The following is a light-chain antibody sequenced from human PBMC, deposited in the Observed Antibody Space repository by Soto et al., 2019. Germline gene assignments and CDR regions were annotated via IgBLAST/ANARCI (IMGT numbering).Light chain of an antibody. CDR2: GAS. J-gene: IGKJ1*01. Sequence: EIVMTQSPATLSVSPGERATLSCRASQSVSSNLAWYQQKPGQAPRLLMYGASTRATGIPARFSGSGSGTEFTLTISSLQSEDFAVYYCHQYNNCPRTFGQGTKVDIK. CDR3: HQYNNCPRT. V-gene: IGKV3-15*01. CDR1: QSVSSN.